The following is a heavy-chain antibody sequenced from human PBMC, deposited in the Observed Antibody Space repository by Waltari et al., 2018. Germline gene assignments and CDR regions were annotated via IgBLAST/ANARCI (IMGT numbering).Heavy chain of an antibody. CDR2: IYTGASDT. V-gene: IGHV3-74*01. Sequence: EVQLVESGGDLVQPGGSLRLSCAAPGFAFSISGMHWVRQTPGKGLVWVSRIYTGASDTYYADSVKGRFTISRDNAKNTLYLQMNSLRVEDTAVYYCTRGGVGYGNFEYWGLGTLVTVSS. J-gene: IGHJ4*02. CDR3: TRGGVGYGNFEY. D-gene: IGHD5-12*01. CDR1: GFAFSISG.